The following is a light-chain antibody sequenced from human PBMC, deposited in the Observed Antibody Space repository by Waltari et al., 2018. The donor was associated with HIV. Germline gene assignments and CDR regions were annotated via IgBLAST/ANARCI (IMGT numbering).Light chain of an antibody. V-gene: IGLV2-8*01. CDR3: SLYAGSNNLV. CDR1: SSDVGGSNY. Sequence: ALTQPPSASGSPGQSVTISCTGTSSDVGGSNYVSWYQHHPGKAPKLMIYEVTKRPSGVPDRFSGSKSGNTASLTVSGLQAEDEADYYCSLYAGSNNLVFGGGTKLTVL. J-gene: IGLJ2*01. CDR2: EVT.